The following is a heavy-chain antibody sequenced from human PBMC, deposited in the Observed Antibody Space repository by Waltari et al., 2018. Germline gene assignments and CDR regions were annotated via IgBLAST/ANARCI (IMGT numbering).Heavy chain of an antibody. Sequence: DVQLVESGGGLVKPGGSLRLSCAASGFTFSGFTFSSWNMNWVRQAPGKGLEWVSSISGGSGYISYAVSVKGRFTISRDNAKNSLYLQMNSLRAEDTAVYYCASSHQLVDYYYYMDVWGKGTTVTVSS. CDR3: ASSHQLVDYYYYMDV. CDR2: ISGGSGYI. CDR1: GFTFSGFTFSSWN. V-gene: IGHV3-21*01. J-gene: IGHJ6*03. D-gene: IGHD6-6*01.